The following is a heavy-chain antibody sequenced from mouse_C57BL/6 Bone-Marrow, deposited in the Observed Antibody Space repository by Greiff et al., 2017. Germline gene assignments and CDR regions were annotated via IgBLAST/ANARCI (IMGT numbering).Heavy chain of an antibody. J-gene: IGHJ1*03. CDR2: IDPSASYT. V-gene: IGHV1-69*01. D-gene: IGHD2-4*01. CDR3: ARDGSGLPSWYFDV. CDR1: GYTFTSYW. Sequence: QVQLQQPGAELVMPGASVKLSCKASGYTFTSYWMHWVKQRPGQGLEWIGEIDPSASYTNYNQKFKGKSTLTVDKSSSTAYMQLSSLTSEDSAVYYSARDGSGLPSWYFDVWGTGTTVTVSS.